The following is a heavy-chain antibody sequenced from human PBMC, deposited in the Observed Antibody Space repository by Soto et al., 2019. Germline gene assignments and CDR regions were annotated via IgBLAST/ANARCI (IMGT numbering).Heavy chain of an antibody. CDR3: ARGEGLQYFDY. Sequence: GGSLRLSCAASGFTFSSYAMHWVRQAPGKGLEWVAVISYDGSNKYYADSVKGRFTISRDNSKNTLYLQMNSLRAEDTAVYYCARGEGLQYFDYWGQGTLVTVSS. D-gene: IGHD4-4*01. CDR2: ISYDGSNK. V-gene: IGHV3-30-3*01. CDR1: GFTFSSYA. J-gene: IGHJ4*02.